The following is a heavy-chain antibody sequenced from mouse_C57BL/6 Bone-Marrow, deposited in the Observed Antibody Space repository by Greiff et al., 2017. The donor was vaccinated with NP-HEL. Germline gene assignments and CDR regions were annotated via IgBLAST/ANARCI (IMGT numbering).Heavy chain of an antibody. V-gene: IGHV1-18*01. CDR3: ARAIPRGILLAMDY. Sequence: EVQLQQSGPELVKPGASVKIPCKASGYTFTDYNMDWVKQSHGKSLEWIGDINPNNGGTIYNQKFKGKATLTVDKSSSTAYMELRSLTSEDTAVYYCARAIPRGILLAMDYWGQGTSVTVSS. J-gene: IGHJ4*01. CDR1: GYTFTDYN. D-gene: IGHD1-1*01. CDR2: INPNNGGT.